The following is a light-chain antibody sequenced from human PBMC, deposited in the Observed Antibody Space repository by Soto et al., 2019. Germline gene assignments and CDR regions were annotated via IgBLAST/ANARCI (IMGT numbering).Light chain of an antibody. CDR1: QSVSSSS. J-gene: IGKJ2*01. V-gene: IGKV3-20*01. CDR2: GAS. Sequence: EIVLTQSPGTLSLSLGERATLSCRASQSVSSSSLAWYQQKPGQAPRLLIYGASSRATGIPDRFSGSGSGTDFTLTISRLEPEDFAVYYCQQYGSSPPMYTFGQGTKLEIK. CDR3: QQYGSSPPMYT.